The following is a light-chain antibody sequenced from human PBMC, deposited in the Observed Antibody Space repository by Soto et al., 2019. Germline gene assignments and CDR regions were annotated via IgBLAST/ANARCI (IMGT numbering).Light chain of an antibody. CDR3: QQYNNWPPSYT. V-gene: IGKV3-15*01. CDR1: QSVSSN. CDR2: GAS. Sequence: EIVMPQSPAPLSVSPGERATLSCRASQSVSSNLAWYQQKPGQAPRLLIYGASTRATGIPARFSGSGSGTECTLTISSLQSEDFAVYYCQQYNNWPPSYTFGQGTKLEIK. J-gene: IGKJ2*01.